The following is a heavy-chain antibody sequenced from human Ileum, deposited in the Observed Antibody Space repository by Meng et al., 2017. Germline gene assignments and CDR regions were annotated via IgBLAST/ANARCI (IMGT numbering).Heavy chain of an antibody. J-gene: IGHJ5*02. Sequence: QVQLVQFGAEVKKPGASVKISCKASGYTFTNNYMHWVRQAPGQGLEWMGTMHPSGNNKLYSKEFQGRVTLTSDMSASTFYMELTSLRSEDTAVYYCARDHSLSGAWDGWWFDPWGQGSLVTVSS. CDR2: MHPSGNNK. CDR1: GYTFTNNY. CDR3: ARDHSLSGAWDGWWFDP. D-gene: IGHD4/OR15-4a*01. V-gene: IGHV1-46*01.